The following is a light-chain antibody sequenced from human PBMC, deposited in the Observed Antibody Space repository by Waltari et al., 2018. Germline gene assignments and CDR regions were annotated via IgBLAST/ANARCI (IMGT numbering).Light chain of an antibody. CDR2: AAS. CDR3: QQLNSYLYS. CDR1: QGITSH. V-gene: IGKV1-9*01. Sequence: DIQLTQSPSFLSASVGDRVTITCRASQGITSHLAWYQQKSGRAPNFLIYAASTLRRGVPSRFSGSGSGTVFTLTINDLQPEDFATYYCQQLNSYLYSFGQGTEVVIK. J-gene: IGKJ2*01.